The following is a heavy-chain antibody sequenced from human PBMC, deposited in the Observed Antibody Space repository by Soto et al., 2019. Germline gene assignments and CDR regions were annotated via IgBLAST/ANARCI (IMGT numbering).Heavy chain of an antibody. CDR1: GGSFSGYY. Sequence: PSETLSLTCAVYGGSFSGYYWSWIRQPPGKGLEWIGEINHSGSTNYNPSLKSRVTISVDTSKNQFSLKLSSVTAADTAVYYCARGRGSRYSSSSGGFDYWGQGTLVTVSS. V-gene: IGHV4-34*01. D-gene: IGHD6-6*01. CDR3: ARGRGSRYSSSSGGFDY. CDR2: INHSGST. J-gene: IGHJ4*02.